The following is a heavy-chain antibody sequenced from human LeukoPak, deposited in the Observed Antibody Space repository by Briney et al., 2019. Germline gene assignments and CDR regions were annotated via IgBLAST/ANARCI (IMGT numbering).Heavy chain of an antibody. CDR3: ARSGFLAARRGFYYYYYMDV. CDR2: INHSGST. D-gene: IGHD6-6*01. J-gene: IGHJ6*03. Sequence: SETLSLTCAVYGASFSDYYWSWIRQPPGKGLEWIGEINHSGSTNYNPSLKSRVTISVDTSKNQFSLKLSSVTAADTAVYYCARSGFLAARRGFYYYYYMDVWGKGTTVTVSS. V-gene: IGHV4-34*01. CDR1: GASFSDYY.